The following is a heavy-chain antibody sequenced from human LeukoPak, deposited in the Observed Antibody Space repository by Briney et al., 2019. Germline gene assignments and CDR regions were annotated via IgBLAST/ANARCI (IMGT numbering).Heavy chain of an antibody. V-gene: IGHV1-24*01. J-gene: IGHJ4*02. CDR2: FDPEDGET. D-gene: IGHD6-13*01. Sequence: GASVKVSCKVSGYTLTELSMHWVRQAPGKGLEWMGGFDPEDGETIYAQKFQGRVTMTEDTSTDTAYMELSSLRSEDTAVYYCARGAHSSSWYSYFDYWGQGTLVTVSS. CDR1: GYTLTELS. CDR3: ARGAHSSSWYSYFDY.